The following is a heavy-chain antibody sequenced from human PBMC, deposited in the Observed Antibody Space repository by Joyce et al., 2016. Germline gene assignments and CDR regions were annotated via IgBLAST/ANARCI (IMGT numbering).Heavy chain of an antibody. J-gene: IGHJ4*02. CDR3: ARVVRILGAAAGTIDY. D-gene: IGHD6-13*01. V-gene: IGHV4-39*07. CDR2: FYYSGST. Sequence: QLQLQESGPGLVKPSETLSLTCTVSGGSISSSSYYWGWIRQPPGKGLEWIGRFYYSGSTYYNPSLKSRVTISVDTSKNQFSLRLSSVTAADTAVYYCARVVRILGAAAGTIDYWGQGTLVTVSS. CDR1: GGSISSSSYY.